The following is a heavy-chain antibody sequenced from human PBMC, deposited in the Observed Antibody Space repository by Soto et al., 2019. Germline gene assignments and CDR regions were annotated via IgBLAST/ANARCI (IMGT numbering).Heavy chain of an antibody. J-gene: IGHJ6*02. D-gene: IGHD3-9*01. CDR3: ASATDDSYYYYYGMDV. CDR2: ISSSSSYI. Sequence: EVQLVESGGGLVKPGGSLRPSCAASGFTFSSYSMNWVRQAPGKGLEWVSSISSSSSYIYYADSVKGRFTISRDNAKNSLYLQMNSLRAEDTAVYYCASATDDSYYYYYGMDVWGQGTTVTVSS. V-gene: IGHV3-21*01. CDR1: GFTFSSYS.